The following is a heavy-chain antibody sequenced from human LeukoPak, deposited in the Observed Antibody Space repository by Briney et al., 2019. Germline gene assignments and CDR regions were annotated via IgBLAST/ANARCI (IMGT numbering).Heavy chain of an antibody. CDR1: GFTFSSYW. V-gene: IGHV3-48*04. Sequence: SGGSLRLSRAASGFTFSSYWMSWVRQAPGKGLEWISYIGSTGSAIYYADSVKGRFAISRDNAKNSLFLQMSSLRAEDSAVYYCARERITGGFDYWGQGTLVTVSP. D-gene: IGHD1-20*01. CDR3: ARERITGGFDY. J-gene: IGHJ4*02. CDR2: IGSTGSAI.